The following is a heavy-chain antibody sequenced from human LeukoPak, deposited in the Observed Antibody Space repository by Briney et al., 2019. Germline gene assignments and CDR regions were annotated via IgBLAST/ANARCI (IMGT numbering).Heavy chain of an antibody. V-gene: IGHV3-30*02. CDR2: IRYDGSNK. D-gene: IGHD3-10*01. J-gene: IGHJ4*02. CDR1: GFTFSSYD. Sequence: GGSLRLSCAASGFTFSSYDMHWVRQAPGKGLEWVAFIRYDGSNKYYADSVKGRFTISRDNSKNTLYLQMNSLRAEDTAVYYCAKVKSYGSGSYPLDYWGQGTLVTVSS. CDR3: AKVKSYGSGSYPLDY.